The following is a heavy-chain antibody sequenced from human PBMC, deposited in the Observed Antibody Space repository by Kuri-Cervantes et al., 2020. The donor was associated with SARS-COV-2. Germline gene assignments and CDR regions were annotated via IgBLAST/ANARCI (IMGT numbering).Heavy chain of an antibody. D-gene: IGHD6-19*01. CDR2: IYYSGST. Sequence: SETLSLTCTVSGGSISSYYWGWIRQPPGRGLEWIGSIYYSGSTYYNPSLKSRVTISVDTSKNQFSLKLSSVTAADTAVYYCARHSSGWGGYYFDYWGQGTLVTVSS. CDR3: ARHSSGWGGYYFDY. J-gene: IGHJ4*02. V-gene: IGHV4-39*01. CDR1: GGSISSYY.